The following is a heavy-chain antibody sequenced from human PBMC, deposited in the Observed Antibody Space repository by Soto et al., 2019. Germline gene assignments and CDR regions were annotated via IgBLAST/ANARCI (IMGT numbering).Heavy chain of an antibody. J-gene: IGHJ6*03. CDR3: ARHGAAAAGNYYMDV. V-gene: IGHV5-51*01. CDR2: IYPGDSDT. CDR1: GYSFTSYW. D-gene: IGHD6-13*01. Sequence: PGESLKISCKGSGYSFTSYWISWVRQMPGKGLEWMGIIYPGDSDTRYSPSFQGQVTISADKSISTAYLQWSSLKASDTAMYYCARHGAAAAGNYYMDVWGKGTTVTVSS.